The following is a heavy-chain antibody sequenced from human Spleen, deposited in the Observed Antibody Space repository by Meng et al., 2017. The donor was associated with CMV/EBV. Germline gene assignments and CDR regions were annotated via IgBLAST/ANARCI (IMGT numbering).Heavy chain of an antibody. Sequence: SESLSLTCTVSGDSVTAFYWSWIRQPPGKGLEWIGNIYYSGTTNYNPSLKSRVTISVDTSKTQFSLKLNSVTAAHTAVYYCAREYNTGWSGWFDPWGQGTLVTVSS. CDR2: IYYSGTT. D-gene: IGHD6-19*01. V-gene: IGHV4-59*02. J-gene: IGHJ5*02. CDR3: AREYNTGWSGWFDP. CDR1: GDSVTAFY.